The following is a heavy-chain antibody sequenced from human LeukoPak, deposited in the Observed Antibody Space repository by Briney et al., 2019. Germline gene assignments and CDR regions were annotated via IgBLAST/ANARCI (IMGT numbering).Heavy chain of an antibody. CDR2: ISSSSSYI. CDR1: GFTFSSYS. Sequence: KTGGSLRLSCAASGFTFSSYSMNWVRQAPGKGLEWVSSISSSSSYIYYADSVKGRFTISRDNAKNSLYLQMNSLRAEDTAVYYCARDREVRLKYYFDYWGQGTLVTVSS. D-gene: IGHD1-26*01. CDR3: ARDREVRLKYYFDY. J-gene: IGHJ4*02. V-gene: IGHV3-21*01.